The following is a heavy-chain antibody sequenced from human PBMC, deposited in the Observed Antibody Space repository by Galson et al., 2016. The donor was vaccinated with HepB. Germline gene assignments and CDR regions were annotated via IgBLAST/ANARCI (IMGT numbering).Heavy chain of an antibody. CDR3: AGGDCASGICYNNPDY. Sequence: SLRLSCAASGFTFSLHTFNWVRQTPAKGLEWISYIGSSTRNIYYADSVQGRFTISRDNANNSSFLQLNSLRAEDTAVYYCAGGDCASGICYNNPDYWGQGTLVSVSS. D-gene: IGHD2-8*01. CDR2: IGSSTRNI. CDR1: GFTFSLHT. J-gene: IGHJ4*02. V-gene: IGHV3-48*04.